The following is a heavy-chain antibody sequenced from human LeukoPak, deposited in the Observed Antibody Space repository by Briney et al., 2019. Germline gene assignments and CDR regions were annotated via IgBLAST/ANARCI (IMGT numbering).Heavy chain of an antibody. CDR3: AKDGSWSCTD. V-gene: IGHV3-30*02. CDR1: GFTFSSSA. CDR2: VAHHGNNK. D-gene: IGHD2-8*02. Sequence: GGSLRLSCGASGFTFSSSAMHWVRQGPGKGLEWVAYVAHHGNNKYYADSVKGRFTISRDNSKGSLYLQMNSLRADDTAVYYCAKDGSWSCTDWGQGTLVRVSS. J-gene: IGHJ4*02.